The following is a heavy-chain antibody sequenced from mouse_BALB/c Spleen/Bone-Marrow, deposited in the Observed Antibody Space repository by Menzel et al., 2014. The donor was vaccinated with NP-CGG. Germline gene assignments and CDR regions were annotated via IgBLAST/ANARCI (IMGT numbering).Heavy chain of an antibody. CDR1: GFAFSSYD. J-gene: IGHJ3*01. D-gene: IGHD2-14*01. CDR3: ARLPSYYRYEDAY. Sequence: EVKLMESGGGLVKPGGSLKLSCAASGFAFSSYDMSWVRQTPEKRLEWVAYISSGGGSTYYPDTVKGRFTISRDNAKNTLYLHMSSLKSEDTAMYYCARLPSYYRYEDAYWGQGTLVTVSA. CDR2: ISSGGGST. V-gene: IGHV5-12-1*01.